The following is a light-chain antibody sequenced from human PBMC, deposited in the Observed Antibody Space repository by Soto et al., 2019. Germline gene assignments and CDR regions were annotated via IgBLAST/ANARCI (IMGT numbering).Light chain of an antibody. CDR2: GAS. Sequence: DIQMTQFPSTLSASVVDRDTISCRASQSIINWLAWYQQKPGKAPKLLISGASSLETGVPSRFSGSGSGTEFTLTISSLQPDDFATYYCQQYFSYSLTFGQGTKVDIK. V-gene: IGKV1-5*01. CDR1: QSIINW. CDR3: QQYFSYSLT. J-gene: IGKJ1*01.